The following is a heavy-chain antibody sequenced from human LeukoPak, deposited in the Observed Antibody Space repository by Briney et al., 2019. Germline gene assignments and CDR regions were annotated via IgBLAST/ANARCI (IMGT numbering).Heavy chain of an antibody. CDR1: GFTFSSYA. CDR2: ISYDGGNK. Sequence: PGGPLRLSCAASGFTFSSYAMHWVRQAPGKGLEWVAVISYDGGNKYYAGSVKGRFTISRDNSKNTLYLQMNSLRAEDTAVYYCARDVGRYYYYGMDVWGQGTTVTVSS. V-gene: IGHV3-30*04. D-gene: IGHD3-10*01. J-gene: IGHJ6*02. CDR3: ARDVGRYYYYGMDV.